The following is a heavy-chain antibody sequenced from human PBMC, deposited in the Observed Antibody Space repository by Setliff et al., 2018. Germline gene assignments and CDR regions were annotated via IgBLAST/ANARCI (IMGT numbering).Heavy chain of an antibody. CDR3: ASPSAGWTKPFDV. J-gene: IGHJ3*01. V-gene: IGHV5-51*01. CDR2: TYPGDSDT. Sequence: PGESLKISCKGSGYSFTSYWIGWVRQMPGKGLEWMGITYPGDSDTRYSPSFQGQFTISVDKSISTAYLQWSSLKASDTAMYYCASPSAGWTKPFDVWGQGTMVTVSS. D-gene: IGHD6-19*01. CDR1: GYSFTSYW.